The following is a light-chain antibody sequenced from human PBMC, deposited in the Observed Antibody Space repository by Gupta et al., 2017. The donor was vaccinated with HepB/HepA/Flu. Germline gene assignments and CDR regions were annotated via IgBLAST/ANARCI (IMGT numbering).Light chain of an antibody. V-gene: IGLV3-1*01. CDR2: QDS. CDR3: QAWDSNTAI. Sequence: SFELTQPPSVSVSPGQTASITCSGDKLGEKYACWYQQKPGQSPVVLMYQDSKRPSGIPERFSGSNSGNTATLTISGTQAMDEADYFCQAWDSNTAIFGGGTKLTVL. CDR1: KLGEKY. J-gene: IGLJ2*01.